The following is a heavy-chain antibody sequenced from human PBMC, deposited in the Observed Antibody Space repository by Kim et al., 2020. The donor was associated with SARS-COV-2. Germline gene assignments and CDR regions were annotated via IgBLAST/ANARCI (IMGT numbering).Heavy chain of an antibody. Sequence: GGSLRLSCAASGFTFSSYWMSWVRQAPGKGLEWVANIKQDGSEKYYVDSVKGRFTISRDNAKNSLYLQMNSLRAEDTAVYYCASGYCSSTSCYDGDYYYYGMDVWGQGTTVTVSS. J-gene: IGHJ6*02. CDR2: IKQDGSEK. CDR1: GFTFSSYW. CDR3: ASGYCSSTSCYDGDYYYYGMDV. V-gene: IGHV3-7*03. D-gene: IGHD2-2*01.